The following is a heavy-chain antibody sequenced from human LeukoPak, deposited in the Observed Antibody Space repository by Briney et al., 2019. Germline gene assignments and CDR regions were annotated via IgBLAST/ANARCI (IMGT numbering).Heavy chain of an antibody. Sequence: PGGSLRLSCAASGFTFSNYWMHWVRQAPGKGLVWVSRINGDSSTTAYADSVKGRFTISRDNAKNKEYLQINSLRAEDTAVYYCVRLKGGYWGQGTLVTVSS. V-gene: IGHV3-74*01. J-gene: IGHJ4*02. CDR3: VRLKGGY. D-gene: IGHD1-26*01. CDR2: INGDSSTT. CDR1: GFTFSNYW.